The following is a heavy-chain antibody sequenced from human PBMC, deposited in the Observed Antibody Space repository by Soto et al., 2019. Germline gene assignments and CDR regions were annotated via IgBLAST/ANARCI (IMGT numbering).Heavy chain of an antibody. D-gene: IGHD3-3*01. J-gene: IGHJ5*02. CDR2: LDHSGYT. CDR1: GGSFSGYY. Sequence: QVQLQQWGAGLLKPSETLSLTCAVYGGSFSGYYWNWIRQPPGKGLGWIGELDHSGYTNYNPSLKSRVTISVDTSKNLFSLWLTSVTAADTAVYYCARVRDWFDPWGQGTLVTVSS. V-gene: IGHV4-34*01. CDR3: ARVRDWFDP.